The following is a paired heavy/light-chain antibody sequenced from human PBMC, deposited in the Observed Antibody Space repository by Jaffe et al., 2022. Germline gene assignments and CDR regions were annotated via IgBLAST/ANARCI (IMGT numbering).Light chain of an antibody. CDR2: EVS. V-gene: IGLV2-23*02. Sequence: QSALTQPASVSGSPGQSITISCTGTSSDVGSYNLVSWYQQHPGKAPKLMIYEVSKRPSGVSNRFSGSKSGNTASLTISGLQAEDEADYYCCSYAGSSTLNVVFGGGTKLTVL. CDR1: SSDVGSYNL. CDR3: CSYAGSSTLNVV. J-gene: IGLJ2*01.
Heavy chain of an antibody. CDR1: GFTFSSYG. D-gene: IGHD2-15*01. Sequence: QVQLVESGGGVVQPGGSLRLSCAASGFTFSSYGMHWVRQAPGKGLEWVAFIRYDGSNKYYADSVKGRFTISRDNSKNTLYLQMNSLRAEDTAVYYCAKRGNLGYCSGGSCQYYFDYWGQGTLVTVSS. J-gene: IGHJ4*02. CDR2: IRYDGSNK. V-gene: IGHV3-30*02. CDR3: AKRGNLGYCSGGSCQYYFDY.